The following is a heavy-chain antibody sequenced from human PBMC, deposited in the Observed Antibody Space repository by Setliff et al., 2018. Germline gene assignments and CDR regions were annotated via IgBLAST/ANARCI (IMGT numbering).Heavy chain of an antibody. V-gene: IGHV4-34*01. CDR1: GESFSGYF. CDR2: ISHSGNT. CDR3: ARGYCNSVGCFFAGWFDP. D-gene: IGHD2-2*01. Sequence: SETLSLTCAVYGESFSGYFWSWIRQTPEKGLEWIGEISHSGNTNYNPSFKSRVTISIDTSKNQFSLKVNSVTAADTAVYFCARGYCNSVGCFFAGWFDPWGQGTLVTVSS. J-gene: IGHJ5*02.